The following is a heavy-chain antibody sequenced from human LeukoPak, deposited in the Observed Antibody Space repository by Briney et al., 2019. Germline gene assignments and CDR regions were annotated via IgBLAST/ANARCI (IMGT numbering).Heavy chain of an antibody. CDR2: INTNTGNP. Sequence: ASVTVSCKASGYTFTSYAMNWVRQAPGQGLEWMGWINTNTGNPTYAQGFTGRFVFSLDTSVSTAYLQISSLKAEDTAVYYCARAGPRYFDWLEPPQQPFDYWGQGTLVTVSS. CDR1: GYTFTSYA. V-gene: IGHV7-4-1*02. J-gene: IGHJ4*02. D-gene: IGHD3-9*01. CDR3: ARAGPRYFDWLEPPQQPFDY.